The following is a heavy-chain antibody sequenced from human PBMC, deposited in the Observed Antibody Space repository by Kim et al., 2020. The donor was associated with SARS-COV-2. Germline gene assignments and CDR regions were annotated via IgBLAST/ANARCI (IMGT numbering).Heavy chain of an antibody. Sequence: SETLSLTCTVSGGSIGSGSYHWSWIRQPAGKGLEWIGRIYTTGSTNYNPSLKSRVAISVDTSKNQFSLKLTSVTAADTAVYYCARVRGGDYYDSPFDSWGQGTLVTVSS. D-gene: IGHD3-22*01. CDR1: GGSIGSGSYH. CDR3: ARVRGGDYYDSPFDS. CDR2: IYTTGST. J-gene: IGHJ4*02. V-gene: IGHV4-61*02.